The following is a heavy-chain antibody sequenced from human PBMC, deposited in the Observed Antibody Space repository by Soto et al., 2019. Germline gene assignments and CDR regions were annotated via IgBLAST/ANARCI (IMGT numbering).Heavy chain of an antibody. J-gene: IGHJ4*02. V-gene: IGHV4-59*12. CDR1: GGSISSYY. D-gene: IGHD3-9*01. CDR2: IYYSGST. Sequence: TCTVSGGSISSYYWSWIRQPPGKGLEWIGEIYYSGSTNYNPSLKSRVTISVDTSKNQFSLKLSSVTAADTAVYYCARGPESTDYDILTGPFEYWGQGTLVPVSS. CDR3: ARGPESTDYDILTGPFEY.